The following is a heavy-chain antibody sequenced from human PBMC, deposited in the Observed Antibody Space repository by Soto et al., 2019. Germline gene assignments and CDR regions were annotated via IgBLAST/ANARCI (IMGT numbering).Heavy chain of an antibody. Sequence: GGSLRLSCAASGFTFSSYWMSWVRQAPGKGLEWVANIKQDGSEKYYVDSVKGRFTISRDNAKNSLYLQMNILRAEDTAVYYCARPLSYYDFWSGYLDAFDIWGQGTMVTVSS. CDR3: ARPLSYYDFWSGYLDAFDI. J-gene: IGHJ3*02. V-gene: IGHV3-7*01. CDR1: GFTFSSYW. CDR2: IKQDGSEK. D-gene: IGHD3-3*01.